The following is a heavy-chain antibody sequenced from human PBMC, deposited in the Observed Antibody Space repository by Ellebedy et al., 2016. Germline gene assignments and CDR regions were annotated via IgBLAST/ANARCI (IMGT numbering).Heavy chain of an antibody. D-gene: IGHD3-22*01. J-gene: IGHJ4*02. Sequence: ASVKVSXKTSSYTFSSSAITWVRQAPGQGLEWMGWITTYNGNTNYAQRLQGRVTMTTDTSTSTAFMELRSLRSDDTAVYYCARGSHYYDSSAYHDWGQGTLVTVSS. CDR3: ARGSHYYDSSAYHD. CDR2: ITTYNGNT. V-gene: IGHV1-18*01. CDR1: SYTFSSSA.